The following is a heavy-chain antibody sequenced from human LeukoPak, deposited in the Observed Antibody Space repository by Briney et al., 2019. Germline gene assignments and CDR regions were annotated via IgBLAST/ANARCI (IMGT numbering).Heavy chain of an antibody. Sequence: SETLSLTCAVYGGSFSGYYWSWIRQPPGKGLEWIGEINHSGSTNYNPSLKSRVTISVDTSKNQFSLKLSSVTAADTAVYYCARWGDGWFDPWGQGTLVTVSS. D-gene: IGHD3-16*01. V-gene: IGHV4-34*01. CDR1: GGSFSGYY. CDR3: ARWGDGWFDP. J-gene: IGHJ5*02. CDR2: INHSGST.